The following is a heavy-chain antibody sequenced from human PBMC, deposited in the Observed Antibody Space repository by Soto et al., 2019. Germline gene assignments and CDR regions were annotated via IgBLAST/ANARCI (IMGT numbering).Heavy chain of an antibody. CDR3: AHRGNVGTVGAQFFDH. CDR1: GFSLTTCGAS. Sequence: QITLKESGPTLVNPTQTLTLTCSFSGFSLTTCGASVAWMRQYPGKAPEWRALIFWVDDRRYSPSLSTRLTTSKAAARNEVVHTMTNRDPVDAAKYYGAHRGNVGTVGAQFFDHGGQGILVTVSS. V-gene: IGHV2-5*02. J-gene: IGHJ4*02. CDR2: IFWVDDR. D-gene: IGHD3-16*01.